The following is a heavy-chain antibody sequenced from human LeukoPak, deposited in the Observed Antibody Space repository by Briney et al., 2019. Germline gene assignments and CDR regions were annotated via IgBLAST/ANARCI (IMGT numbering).Heavy chain of an antibody. CDR1: GYSFTSYR. D-gene: IGHD5-18*01. V-gene: IGHV5-51*01. CDR2: IYPGDSDT. J-gene: IGHJ3*02. Sequence: GESLKISCKGSGYSFTSYRIGWARQMPGKGLEWMGIIYPGDSDTRYRPSFQGQVTISADKSISTAYLQWSSLKASDTAMYYCARRSVDTAMENDAFDIWGQGTMVTVSS. CDR3: ARRSVDTAMENDAFDI.